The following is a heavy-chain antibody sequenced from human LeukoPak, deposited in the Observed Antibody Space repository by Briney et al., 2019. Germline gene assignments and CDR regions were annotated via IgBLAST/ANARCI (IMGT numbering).Heavy chain of an antibody. CDR3: AKDRELVFDY. J-gene: IGHJ4*02. V-gene: IGHV3-23*01. D-gene: IGHD6-13*01. CDR1: GFTFSSYA. CDR2: ISGSGGNT. Sequence: GGSLRLSCAASGFTFSSYAMTWVRQAPGKGLEWVSGISGSGGNTYYPDSVRGRFTISRDNSKNTLSLQMNSLRAEDTAVYYCAKDRELVFDYWGQGTLVTVSS.